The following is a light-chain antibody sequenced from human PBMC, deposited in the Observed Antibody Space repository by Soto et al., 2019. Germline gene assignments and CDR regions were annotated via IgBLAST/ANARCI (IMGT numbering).Light chain of an antibody. CDR2: GAS. CDR3: QQYGNSPFT. J-gene: IGKJ3*01. Sequence: EIVLTQSPGTLSLSPGERATLSCRATQSVNSNYLAWYQQKPGQAPRLLIYGASSRATGIPDRFSGSGSGTDFTLTISRLEPEDFAVYYRQQYGNSPFTFGPGTKVDIK. CDR1: QSVNSNY. V-gene: IGKV3-20*01.